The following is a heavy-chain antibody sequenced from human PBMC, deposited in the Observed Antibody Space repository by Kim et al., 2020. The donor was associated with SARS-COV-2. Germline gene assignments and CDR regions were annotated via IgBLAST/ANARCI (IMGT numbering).Heavy chain of an antibody. CDR1: GGTFSSYA. J-gene: IGHJ4*02. CDR2: IIPIFGTA. Sequence: SVKVSCKASGGTFSSYAISWVRQAPGQGLEWMGGIIPIFGTANYAQKFQGRVTITADESTSTAYMELSSLRSEDTAVYYCAACVGGDCYSALDYWGQGTLVTVSS. D-gene: IGHD2-21*02. CDR3: AACVGGDCYSALDY. V-gene: IGHV1-69*13.